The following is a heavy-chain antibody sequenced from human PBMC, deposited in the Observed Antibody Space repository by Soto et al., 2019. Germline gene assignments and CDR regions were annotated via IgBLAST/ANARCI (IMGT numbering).Heavy chain of an antibody. J-gene: IGHJ4*02. Sequence: SETLSLTCTVSGGSISSYYWSWIRQPPGKGLEWIGYIYYSGSTNYNPSLKSRVTISVDTSKNQFSLKLSSVTAADTAVYYCAGRYGGTIYYCGQGTLVPVSS. D-gene: IGHD4-17*01. CDR1: GGSISSYY. V-gene: IGHV4-59*08. CDR3: AGRYGGTIYY. CDR2: IYYSGST.